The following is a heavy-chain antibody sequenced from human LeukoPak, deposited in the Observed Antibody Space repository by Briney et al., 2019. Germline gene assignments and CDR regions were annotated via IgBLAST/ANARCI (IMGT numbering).Heavy chain of an antibody. Sequence: SETLSLTCAVYGGSFSGYYWSWIRQPPGRGLEWIGEINHSGSTNYNPSLKSRITISVDKSQNQFSLKVNSLTAADTAVYYCATNGYYCMDVWGKGTTVTVSS. CDR2: INHSGST. J-gene: IGHJ6*03. CDR1: GGSFSGYY. CDR3: ATNGYYCMDV. D-gene: IGHD2-8*01. V-gene: IGHV4-34*01.